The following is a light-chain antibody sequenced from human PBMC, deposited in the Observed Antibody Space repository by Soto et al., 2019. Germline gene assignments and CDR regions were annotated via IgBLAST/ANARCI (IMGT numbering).Light chain of an antibody. CDR1: QSISSW. CDR2: KAS. CDR3: QQYNSYQWT. V-gene: IGKV1-5*03. J-gene: IGKJ1*01. Sequence: DIQMTQSPSTLSASVGDRVTITCRASQSISSWLAWYQQKPGKAPKLLIYKASTLESGVPSNFSGSGSGTEFTLTISSLQPEDFETYYCQQYNSYQWTLGQGTKVDIK.